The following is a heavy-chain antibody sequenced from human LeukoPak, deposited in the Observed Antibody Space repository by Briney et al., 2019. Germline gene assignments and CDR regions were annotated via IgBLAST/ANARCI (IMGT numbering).Heavy chain of an antibody. D-gene: IGHD3-3*01. V-gene: IGHV3-48*03. Sequence: GGSLRLSCAASGFTFSSYEMNWVRQAPGKGLEWVSYISSSSSTIYYADSVKGRFTISRDNAKNSLYLQMNSLRAEDTAVYYCARADDKWLLSYYFDYWGQGTLVTVSS. J-gene: IGHJ4*02. CDR2: ISSSSSTI. CDR1: GFTFSSYE. CDR3: ARADDKWLLSYYFDY.